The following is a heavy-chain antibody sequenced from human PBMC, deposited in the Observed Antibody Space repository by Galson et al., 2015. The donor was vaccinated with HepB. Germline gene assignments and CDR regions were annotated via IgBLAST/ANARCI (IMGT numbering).Heavy chain of an antibody. CDR1: GFSLRTSGVG. V-gene: IGHV2-5*01. CDR2: IYWNDDK. D-gene: IGHD3-16*02. CDR3: AHTYRYYSSMDV. J-gene: IGHJ6*02. Sequence: PALVKPTQTLTLTCTFSGFSLRTSGVGVGWIRQPPGKALEWLALIYWNDDKRYSPSLKSRLTITKDTSKNQVVLTMTNMDPVDTATYYCAHTYRYYSSMDVWGQGTTVTVSS.